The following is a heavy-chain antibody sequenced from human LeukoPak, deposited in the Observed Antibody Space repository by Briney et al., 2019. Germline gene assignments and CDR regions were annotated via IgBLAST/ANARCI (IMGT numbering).Heavy chain of an antibody. Sequence: PSETLSLTCTVSGGSISGYYWSWIRQPPGKGLEWIGYIYSSGSTNYNPSLKSRVTISVDTSKNQFSLKLSSVTAADTAVYYCARDAPWYSSSWYAVDAFDIWGQGTMVTVSS. CDR3: ARDAPWYSSSWYAVDAFDI. D-gene: IGHD6-13*01. J-gene: IGHJ3*02. V-gene: IGHV4-59*01. CDR2: IYSSGST. CDR1: GGSISGYY.